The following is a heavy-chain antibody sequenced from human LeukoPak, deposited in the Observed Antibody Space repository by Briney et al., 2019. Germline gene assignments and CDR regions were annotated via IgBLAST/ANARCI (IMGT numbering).Heavy chain of an antibody. CDR2: ISSSSSTI. V-gene: IGHV3-48*01. CDR3: AREFSSWYSWFDP. Sequence: GGSLRLSCAASGFTFSSYSMNWVRQAPGKGLEWVSYISSSSSTIYYADSVKGRFTISRDNAKNSLYLQMNSLRAEDTAVYYCAREFSSWYSWFDPWGQGTLVTVSS. D-gene: IGHD6-13*01. J-gene: IGHJ5*02. CDR1: GFTFSSYS.